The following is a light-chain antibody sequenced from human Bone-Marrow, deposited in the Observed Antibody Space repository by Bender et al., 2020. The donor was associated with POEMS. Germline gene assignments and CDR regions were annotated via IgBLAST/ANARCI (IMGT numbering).Light chain of an antibody. V-gene: IGLV2-8*01. Sequence: QSALTQPPSASGSPGQSVTISCTGTRSDVGRYDYVSWYQQHPGKAPKLMIYEVTKRPSGVPDRFSGSKSGNTASLTVSRLQAEDEADYYCSSYAGGTSLIFGGGTKLTVL. CDR1: RSDVGRYDY. J-gene: IGLJ2*01. CDR2: EVT. CDR3: SSYAGGTSLI.